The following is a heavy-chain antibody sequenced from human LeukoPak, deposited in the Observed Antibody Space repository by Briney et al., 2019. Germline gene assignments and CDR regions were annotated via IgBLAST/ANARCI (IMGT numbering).Heavy chain of an antibody. CDR1: GFTFTSSA. V-gene: IGHV1-58*02. J-gene: IGHJ4*02. Sequence: ASVKVSCKASGFTFTSSAMQWVRQARGQRLEWIGWIVVGSGNTNYAQKFQERVTITRDMSTSTAYMELSSLRSEDTAVYYCARDRSVGVTSDYWGQGTLVTVSS. CDR3: ARDRSVGVTSDY. D-gene: IGHD4-11*01. CDR2: IVVGSGNT.